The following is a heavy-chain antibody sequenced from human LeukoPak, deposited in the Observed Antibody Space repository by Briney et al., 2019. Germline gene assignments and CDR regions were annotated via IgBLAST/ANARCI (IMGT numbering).Heavy chain of an antibody. V-gene: IGHV1-2*02. D-gene: IGHD2-15*01. J-gene: IGHJ4*02. CDR2: INPNSGGT. Sequence: GASVKVSCKASVYTFTGYYMHWVRQAPGQGLEWMGWINPNSGGTNYAQKFQGRVTMTRDTSISTAYMELSRLRSDDTAVYYCARDRNEFVVVVAATLGYWGQGTLVTVSS. CDR1: VYTFTGYY. CDR3: ARDRNEFVVVVAATLGY.